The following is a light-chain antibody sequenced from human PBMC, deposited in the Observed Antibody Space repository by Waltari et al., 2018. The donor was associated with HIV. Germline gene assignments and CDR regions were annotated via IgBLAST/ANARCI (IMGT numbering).Light chain of an antibody. V-gene: IGLV2-14*02. J-gene: IGLJ2*01. CDR2: DVT. Sequence: QSALTQSASVSGSPGQSITISCTGTSSDVGSYNLVSWYQQHPGKAPKLMIYDVTNRPSGVSNRFSGSKSGNTAFLTISGLQAEDEADYYCSSYTTSSTFHVVFGGGTKLTVL. CDR1: SSDVGSYNL. CDR3: SSYTTSSTFHVV.